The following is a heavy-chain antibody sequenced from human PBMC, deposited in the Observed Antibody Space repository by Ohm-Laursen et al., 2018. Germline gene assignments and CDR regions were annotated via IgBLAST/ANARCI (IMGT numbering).Heavy chain of an antibody. CDR3: ARDSGPPKYYYYGLDV. J-gene: IGHJ6*02. CDR1: GYSISSGYF. CDR2: IYHSGST. V-gene: IGHV4-38-2*02. D-gene: IGHD1-14*01. Sequence: SQTLSLTCAVSGYSISSGYFWGWIRQPPGKGLEWIGTIYHSGSTYCNPSLKSRVSISVDTSKNQFSLKLNSVTAADTAVYYCARDSGPPKYYYYGLDVWGQGTTVTVPS.